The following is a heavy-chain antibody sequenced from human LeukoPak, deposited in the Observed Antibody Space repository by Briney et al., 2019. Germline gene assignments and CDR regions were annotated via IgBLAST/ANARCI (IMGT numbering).Heavy chain of an antibody. CDR1: GGSISSYY. D-gene: IGHD3-10*01. J-gene: IGHJ4*02. Sequence: SETLSLTCTVSGGSISSYYWSWIRQPPGKGLEWIGYIYYSGSINYNPSLKSRVTISVDTSKNQFFLKLTSVTAADTAVYYCARRRDIVVRGVMGHYYFDYWGQGTLVTVSS. V-gene: IGHV4-59*01. CDR2: IYYSGSI. CDR3: ARRRDIVVRGVMGHYYFDY.